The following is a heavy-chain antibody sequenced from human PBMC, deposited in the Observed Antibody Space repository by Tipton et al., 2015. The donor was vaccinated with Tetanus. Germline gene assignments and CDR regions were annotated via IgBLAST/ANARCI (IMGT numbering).Heavy chain of an antibody. J-gene: IGHJ4*02. V-gene: IGHV4-39*01. CDR3: ARQSYSITIFGVVTRPLSS. CDR2: IYYSGST. D-gene: IGHD3-3*01. Sequence: TLSLTCTVSGGSISSSSYYWGWIRQPPGKGLEWIWSIYYSGSTYYNPSLKSRVTISVDTSKNHFSLKLSSVTAADTAVYYCARQSYSITIFGVVTRPLSSWGQGTLVTVSS. CDR1: GGSISSSSYY.